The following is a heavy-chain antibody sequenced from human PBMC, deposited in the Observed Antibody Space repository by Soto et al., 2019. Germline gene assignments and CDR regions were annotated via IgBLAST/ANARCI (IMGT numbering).Heavy chain of an antibody. V-gene: IGHV4-59*01. CDR3: ARSGVGYCSGGSCYGWFDP. Sequence: SETLSLTCTVSGGSISSYYWSWIGQPPGQGPEWIGYIYYSGSTNYNPSLKSRVTISVDTSKNQFSLKLSSVTAADTAVYYCARSGVGYCSGGSCYGWFDPWGQVPMCTFSS. J-gene: IGHJ5*02. CDR2: IYYSGST. D-gene: IGHD2-15*01. CDR1: GGSISSYY.